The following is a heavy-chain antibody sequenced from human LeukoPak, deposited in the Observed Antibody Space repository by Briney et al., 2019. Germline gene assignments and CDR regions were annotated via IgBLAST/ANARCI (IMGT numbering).Heavy chain of an antibody. CDR3: AKESPGDFDY. Sequence: GGSLRLSCAASGFTFSSYGMHWVRQAPGKGLEWVSVINGAGSFTQYADSVKGRFTISRDNSKNTLYLQMNSLRAEDTAVYYCAKESPGDFDYWGRGTLVTVSS. V-gene: IGHV3-23*01. D-gene: IGHD4-17*01. CDR2: INGAGSFT. CDR1: GFTFSSYG. J-gene: IGHJ4*02.